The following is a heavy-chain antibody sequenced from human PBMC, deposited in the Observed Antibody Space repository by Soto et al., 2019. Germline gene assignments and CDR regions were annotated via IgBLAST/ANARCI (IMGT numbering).Heavy chain of an antibody. J-gene: IGHJ5*02. CDR2: IIPIFGTA. CDR1: GGTFSSYA. Sequence: SVKVSCKASGGTFSSYAISWVRQAPGQGLEWMGGIIPIFGTANYAQKFQGRVTITADKSTSTAYMELSSLRSEDTAVYYCARDGGDYCSGGSCYEWFDPWGQGTLVTVSS. D-gene: IGHD2-15*01. CDR3: ARDGGDYCSGGSCYEWFDP. V-gene: IGHV1-69*06.